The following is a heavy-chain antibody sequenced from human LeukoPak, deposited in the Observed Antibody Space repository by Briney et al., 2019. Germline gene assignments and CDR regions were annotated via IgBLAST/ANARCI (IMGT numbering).Heavy chain of an antibody. CDR1: GFTFNSYA. CDR3: ARRAAFDI. J-gene: IGHJ3*02. CDR2: IKQDGSEK. V-gene: IGHV3-7*03. Sequence: GGSLRLSCAASGFTFNSYAMSWVRQAPGKGLEWVANIKQDGSEKYYVDSVKGRFTISRDNAKNSLYLQMNSLRAEDTAVYYCARRAAFDIWGQGTMVTVSS.